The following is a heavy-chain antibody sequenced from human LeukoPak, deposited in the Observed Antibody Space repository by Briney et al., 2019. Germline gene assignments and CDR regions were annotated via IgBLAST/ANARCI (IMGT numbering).Heavy chain of an antibody. CDR1: GFTFSNYA. CDR3: VKSASSFGANWFDP. D-gene: IGHD3-3*01. Sequence: GGSLRVSCSASGFTFSNYAMHWVRQAPGKGLEYVSAISSNGDSTYYADSVKGRFIISRDNSKNSLSLQMSSLRPEDTAVYYCVKSASSFGANWFDPWGQGTLVTVSS. J-gene: IGHJ5*02. V-gene: IGHV3-64D*09. CDR2: ISSNGDST.